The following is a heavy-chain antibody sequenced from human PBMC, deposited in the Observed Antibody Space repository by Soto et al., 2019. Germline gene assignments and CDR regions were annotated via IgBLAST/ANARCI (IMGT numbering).Heavy chain of an antibody. V-gene: IGHV3-30*18. CDR3: ANMEGRMVRGVIISRADDAFDI. Sequence: GGSLRLSCAASGFTFSSYGMHWVRQAPGKGLEWVAVISYDGSNKYYADSVKGRFTISRDNSKNTLYLQMNSLRAEDTAVYYCANMEGRMVRGVIISRADDAFDIWGQGTMVTVSS. CDR2: ISYDGSNK. D-gene: IGHD3-10*01. CDR1: GFTFSSYG. J-gene: IGHJ3*02.